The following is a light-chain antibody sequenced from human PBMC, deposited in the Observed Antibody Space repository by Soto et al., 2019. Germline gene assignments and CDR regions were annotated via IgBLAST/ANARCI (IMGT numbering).Light chain of an antibody. CDR3: QQYNSYSWT. V-gene: IGKV1-5*03. J-gene: IGKJ1*01. CDR1: QSTASW. Sequence: DIQMTQSPPTLSASVGDRVTITCRASQSTASWLAWYQQKPGKAPKLLIYKASSLESGVPSRFSGSGSGTEFTLTISILQPDDFATYYCQQYNSYSWTFGQGTKVEIK. CDR2: KAS.